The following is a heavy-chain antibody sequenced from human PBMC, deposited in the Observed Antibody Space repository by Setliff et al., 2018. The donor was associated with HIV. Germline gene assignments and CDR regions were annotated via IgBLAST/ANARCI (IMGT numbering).Heavy chain of an antibody. Sequence: NPSETLSLTCAVYGGSLSGHYWSWIRQPPGKGLEWIGSIYYSGSTYYNPSLKSRVTISVDTSKNQFSLKLSSVTAADTAVYYCARVTPPYYDFWSGYYLGPFDYWGQGTLVTVSS. V-gene: IGHV4-34*01. CDR3: ARVTPPYYDFWSGYYLGPFDY. CDR1: GGSLSGHY. J-gene: IGHJ4*02. D-gene: IGHD3-3*01. CDR2: IYYSGST.